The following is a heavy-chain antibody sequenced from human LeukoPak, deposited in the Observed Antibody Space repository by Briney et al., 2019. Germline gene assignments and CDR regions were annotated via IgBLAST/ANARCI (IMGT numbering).Heavy chain of an antibody. V-gene: IGHV1-18*01. CDR1: GYTFTSYG. D-gene: IGHD3-3*01. J-gene: IGHJ5*02. CDR2: ISAYNGNT. CDR3: ARLIDFWSGYYANWFDP. Sequence: ASVKVSCKASGYTFTSYGISWVLQAPGQGLEWMGRISAYNGNTNYAQKLQGRVTMTTDTSTSTAYMELRSLRSDDTAVYYCARLIDFWSGYYANWFDPWGQGTLVTVSS.